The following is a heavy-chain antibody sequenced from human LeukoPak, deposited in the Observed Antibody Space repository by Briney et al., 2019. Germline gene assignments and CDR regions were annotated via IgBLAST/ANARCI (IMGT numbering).Heavy chain of an antibody. CDR1: GGSISSYY. D-gene: IGHD5/OR15-5a*01. J-gene: IGHJ4*02. V-gene: IGHV4-59*01. Sequence: SETLSLTCTVSGGSISSYYWSWIRQPPGKGLEWIGYIYYSGSTNYNPSLKSRVTISVDTSKNQFSLKLSSVTAADTAVYYCARSVYGELRFDCWGQGTLVTVSS. CDR2: IYYSGST. CDR3: ARSVYGELRFDC.